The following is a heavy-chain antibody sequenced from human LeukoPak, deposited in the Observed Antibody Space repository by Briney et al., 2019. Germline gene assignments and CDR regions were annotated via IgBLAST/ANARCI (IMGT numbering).Heavy chain of an antibody. CDR1: GGSFSGYY. V-gene: IGHV4-34*01. CDR2: INHSGST. CDR3: ARLRYYDSSGYYAFWFDP. Sequence: SETLSLTCAVYGGSFSGYYWSWIRQPPGKGLEWIGEINHSGSTNYNPSLKSRVTISVDTSKNQFSLKLSSVTAADTAVYYCARLRYYDSSGYYAFWFDPWGQGTLVTVSS. D-gene: IGHD3-22*01. J-gene: IGHJ5*02.